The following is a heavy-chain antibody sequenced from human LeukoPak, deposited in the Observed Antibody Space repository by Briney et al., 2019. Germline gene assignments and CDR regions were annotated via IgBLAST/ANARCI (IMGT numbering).Heavy chain of an antibody. CDR3: ARDSGPSAFDI. J-gene: IGHJ3*02. D-gene: IGHD3-10*01. CDR2: INAGNGNT. Sequence: GASVKVSCKASGYTFTSYATHWVRQAPGQRLEWMGWINAGNGNTKYSQEFQGRVTITRDTSASIAYMELSSLRSEDMAVYYCARDSGPSAFDIWGQGTMVTVSS. CDR1: GYTFTSYA. V-gene: IGHV1-3*03.